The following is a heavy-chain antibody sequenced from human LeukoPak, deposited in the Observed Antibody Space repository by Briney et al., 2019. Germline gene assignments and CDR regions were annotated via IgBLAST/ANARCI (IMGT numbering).Heavy chain of an antibody. CDR2: MNPNSGNT. CDR1: GYTFSSYD. V-gene: IGHV1-8*02. D-gene: IGHD3-10*01. CDR3: AREQNYYGSGSYNH. J-gene: IGHJ5*02. Sequence: GASVKVSCKASGYTFSSYDINWVRQATGQGLEWMGWMNPNSGNTGYAQKLQGRVTMTTDTSTSTAYMELRSLRSDDTALYYCAREQNYYGSGSYNHWGQGTLVTVSS.